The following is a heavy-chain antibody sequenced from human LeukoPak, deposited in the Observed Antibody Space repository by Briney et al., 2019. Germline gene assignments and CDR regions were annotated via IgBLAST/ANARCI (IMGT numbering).Heavy chain of an antibody. CDR1: GFTFSSYS. J-gene: IGHJ6*04. CDR3: AELGITMIGGV. D-gene: IGHD3-10*02. V-gene: IGHV3-48*04. Sequence: GGSLRLSCAASGFTFSSYSMNWVRRAPGKGLGWVSYISSSGSTIYYADSVKGRFTISRDNAKNSLYLQMNSLRAEDTAVYYCAELGITMIGGVWGKGTTVTISS. CDR2: ISSSGSTI.